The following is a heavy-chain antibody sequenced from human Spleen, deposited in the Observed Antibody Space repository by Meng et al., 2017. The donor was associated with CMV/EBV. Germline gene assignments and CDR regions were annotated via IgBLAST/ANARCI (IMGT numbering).Heavy chain of an antibody. Sequence: GGSLRLSCAASGFTFSSYAMHWVRQAPGKGLEWVAVISYDGSNKYYADSVKGRFTISRGNSKNTLYLQMNSLRAEDTAVYYCAKDLDYDNTNPMDVWGQGTTVTVSS. J-gene: IGHJ6*02. CDR3: AKDLDYDNTNPMDV. CDR2: ISYDGSNK. CDR1: GFTFSSYA. V-gene: IGHV3-30-3*01. D-gene: IGHD3-22*01.